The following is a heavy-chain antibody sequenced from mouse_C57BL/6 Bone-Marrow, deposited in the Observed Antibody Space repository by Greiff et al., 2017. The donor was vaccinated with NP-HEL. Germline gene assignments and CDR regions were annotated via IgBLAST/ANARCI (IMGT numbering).Heavy chain of an antibody. CDR2: ISNGGGST. J-gene: IGHJ4*01. CDR3: ARGGTTVVAGAMDY. D-gene: IGHD1-1*01. CDR1: GFTFSDYY. V-gene: IGHV5-12*01. Sequence: EVHLVESGGGLVQPGGSLKLSCAASGFTFSDYYMYWVRQTPEKRLEWVAYISNGGGSTYYPDTVKGRFTISRDNAKNTLYLQMSRLKSEDTAMYYCARGGTTVVAGAMDYWGQGTSVTVSS.